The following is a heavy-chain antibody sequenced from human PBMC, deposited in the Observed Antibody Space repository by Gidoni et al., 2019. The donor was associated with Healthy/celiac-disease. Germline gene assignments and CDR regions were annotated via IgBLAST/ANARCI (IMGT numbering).Heavy chain of an antibody. CDR2: ISSGSSYI. D-gene: IGHD3-9*01. CDR1: GFTFSTYS. Sequence: EVQLVESGGGLVKPGGSLRLSCAASGFTFSTYSINWVRQAPGKGMEWVSSISSGSSYIYYADSVKGRFTISRDNAKDSLYLQMNSLRAEDTAVYYCARHPGAVIYFDWPQRGGDAFDIWCQGTMVTVSS. CDR3: ARHPGAVIYFDWPQRGGDAFDI. J-gene: IGHJ3*02. V-gene: IGHV3-21*01.